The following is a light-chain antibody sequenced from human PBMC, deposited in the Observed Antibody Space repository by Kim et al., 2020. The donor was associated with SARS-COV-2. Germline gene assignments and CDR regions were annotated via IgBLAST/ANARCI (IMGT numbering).Light chain of an antibody. CDR2: KVS. Sequence: DVVMTQSPLSLPVTLGQPASISCRSTQSLVHSDGNTYLNWFQQKPGQSPRRLIYKVSNRDSGVPDRFSGSGSGTDFTLKISRVGAEDVGVYYCMQGKHWPGWTFGQGTKVDIK. V-gene: IGKV2-30*02. J-gene: IGKJ1*01. CDR3: MQGKHWPGWT. CDR1: QSLVHSDGNTY.